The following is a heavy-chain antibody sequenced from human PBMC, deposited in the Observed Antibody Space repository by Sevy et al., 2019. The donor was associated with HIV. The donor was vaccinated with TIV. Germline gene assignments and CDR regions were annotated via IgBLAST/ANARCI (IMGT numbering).Heavy chain of an antibody. J-gene: IGHJ4*02. CDR2: IYPGDSDT. Sequence: GGSLRISCRVSGSSFTAYWMAWVRRLPGKGREWRGIIYPGDSDTRYSPSFQGQVTISADKSISTAYLQWSSLKASDTAMYYCAIPPGRVHGRPYWGQGTLVTVSS. D-gene: IGHD3-10*01. CDR3: AIPPGRVHGRPY. V-gene: IGHV5-51*01. CDR1: GSSFTAYW.